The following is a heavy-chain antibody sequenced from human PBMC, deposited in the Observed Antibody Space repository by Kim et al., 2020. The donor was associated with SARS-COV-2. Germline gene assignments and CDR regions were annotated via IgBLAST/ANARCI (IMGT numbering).Heavy chain of an antibody. J-gene: IGHJ6*02. CDR2: INHSGST. CDR1: GGSFSGYY. Sequence: SETLSLTCAVYGGSFSGYYWSWIRQPPGKGLEWIGEINHSGSTNYNPSLKSRVTISVDTSKNQFSLKLSSVTAADTAVYYCARKRPINRYCSGGSCYSAYYYYGMDVWGQGTTVTVSS. CDR3: ARKRPINRYCSGGSCYSAYYYYGMDV. D-gene: IGHD2-15*01. V-gene: IGHV4-34*01.